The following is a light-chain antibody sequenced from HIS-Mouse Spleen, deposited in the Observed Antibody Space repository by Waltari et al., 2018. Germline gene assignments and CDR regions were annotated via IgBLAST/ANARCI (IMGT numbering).Light chain of an antibody. J-gene: IGLJ3*02. V-gene: IGLV3-25*03. CDR3: QSADSSGTWV. Sequence: SYELTQPPSVSVSPGQTARITCSGDACPQQYAYWYQQKPGQAPVLVIYKDSERPSGIPERFSGSSSGTTVTLTISGVQAEDEADYYCQSADSSGTWVFGGGTKLTVL. CDR1: ACPQQY. CDR2: KDS.